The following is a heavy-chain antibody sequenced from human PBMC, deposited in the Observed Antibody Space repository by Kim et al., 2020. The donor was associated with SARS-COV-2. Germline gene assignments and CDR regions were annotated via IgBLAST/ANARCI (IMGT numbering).Heavy chain of an antibody. V-gene: IGHV3-72*01. D-gene: IGHD2-2*01. J-gene: IGHJ6*02. Sequence: YPAAVEGRFTLSRDDSKKSMYLQMKGLKTEDTAVYYCARGSTTTYYGLDVWGQGTTVTVSS. CDR3: ARGSTTTYYGLDV.